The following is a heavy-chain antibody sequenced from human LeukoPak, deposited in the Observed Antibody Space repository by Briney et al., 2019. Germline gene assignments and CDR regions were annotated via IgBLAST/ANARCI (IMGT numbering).Heavy chain of an antibody. D-gene: IGHD2-15*01. J-gene: IGHJ3*02. V-gene: IGHV3-9*01. Sequence: QPGRSLRLSCAASGFTFDDYAMHWVRQAPGKGLEWVSGISWNSGNIGYADSVKGRFTISRDNAKNSLYLQMNSLRAEDTALYYCAKDRRSRVGSFDIWGQGTMVTVSS. CDR2: ISWNSGNI. CDR1: GFTFDDYA. CDR3: AKDRRSRVGSFDI.